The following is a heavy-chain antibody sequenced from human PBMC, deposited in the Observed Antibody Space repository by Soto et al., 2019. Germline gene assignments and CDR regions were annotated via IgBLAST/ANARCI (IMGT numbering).Heavy chain of an antibody. Sequence: ASVKVSCKASGYTFTGYYMHWVRLAPGQGLEWMGWINPNSGGTNYAQKFQGWVTMTRDTSISTAYMELSRLRSDDTAVYYCARSDYYYYGMDVWGQGTTVTVSS. CDR1: GYTFTGYY. J-gene: IGHJ6*02. V-gene: IGHV1-2*04. CDR3: ARSDYYYYGMDV. CDR2: INPNSGGT.